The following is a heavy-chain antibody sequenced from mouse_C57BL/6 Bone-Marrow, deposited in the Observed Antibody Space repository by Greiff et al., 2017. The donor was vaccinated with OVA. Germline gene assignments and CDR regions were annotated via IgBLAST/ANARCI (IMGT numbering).Heavy chain of an antibody. D-gene: IGHD2-1*01. V-gene: IGHV1-82*01. J-gene: IGHJ4*01. CDR3: ARLNYPYAMDY. Sequence: QVQLQQSGPELVKPGASVKISCKASGYAFSSSWMNWVKQRPGKGLEWIGRIYPGDGDTNYNGKFKGKATLTADKSSSTAYMQLSSLTSEDSAVYFCARLNYPYAMDYWGQGTSVTVSS. CDR2: IYPGDGDT. CDR1: GYAFSSSW.